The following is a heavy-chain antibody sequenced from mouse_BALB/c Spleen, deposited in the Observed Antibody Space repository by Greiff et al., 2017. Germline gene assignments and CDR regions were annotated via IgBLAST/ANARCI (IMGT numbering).Heavy chain of an antibody. Sequence: EVHLVESGGGLVKPGGSLKLSCAASGFAFSSYDMSWVRQTPEKRLEWVAYISSGGGSTYYPDTVKGRFTISRDNAKHTLYLQMSSLKSEDTAMYYCARPDGYSHYFDYWGQGTTLTVSS. CDR3: ARPDGYSHYFDY. D-gene: IGHD2-3*01. CDR2: ISSGGGST. J-gene: IGHJ2*01. V-gene: IGHV5-12-1*01. CDR1: GFAFSSYD.